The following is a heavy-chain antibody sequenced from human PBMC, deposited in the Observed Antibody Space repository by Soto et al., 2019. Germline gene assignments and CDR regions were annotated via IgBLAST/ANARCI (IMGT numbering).Heavy chain of an antibody. CDR1: GGSVLAFH. V-gene: IGHV4-59*02. CDR2: LGHGGST. CDR3: AALRPDTNCRSGGCYNWFDP. Sequence: SETLSLTCSVSGGSVLAFHWTWVRQPPGKXLEWVAFLGHGGSTDYNPSLKSRVAMSLDTSKNQVSLQLRSVTAADSAVYYCAALRPDTNCRSGGCYNWFDPWGQGTQVTVSS. D-gene: IGHD6-19*01. J-gene: IGHJ5*02.